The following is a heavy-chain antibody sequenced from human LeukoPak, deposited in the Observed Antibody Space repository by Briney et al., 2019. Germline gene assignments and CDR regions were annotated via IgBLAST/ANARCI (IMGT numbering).Heavy chain of an antibody. D-gene: IGHD2-21*02. CDR3: AKDSDMGVTATPFDY. CDR1: EFTFSTYA. CDR2: ISHDGSNK. Sequence: GGSLRLSCAASEFTFSTYAMHWVRQAPGKGLEWVAVISHDGSNKYYADSVKGRFTISRDNSKNTLYLYMNSLRAEDTAIYYCAKDSDMGVTATPFDYWGQGTLVTVSS. J-gene: IGHJ4*02. V-gene: IGHV3-30-3*01.